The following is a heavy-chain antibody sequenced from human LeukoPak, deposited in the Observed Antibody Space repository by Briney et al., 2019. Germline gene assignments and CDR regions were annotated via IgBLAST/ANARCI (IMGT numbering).Heavy chain of an antibody. D-gene: IGHD1-26*01. CDR1: GGSISSYY. CDR2: IYYSGST. V-gene: IGHV4-59*08. Sequence: PSETLSLTCTVSGGSISSYYWSWIRQPPGKGLEWIGYIYYSGSTNYNPSLKSRVTISVDTSKNQFSLKLSSVTAADTAVYYCARHSDRWRYAMDVWGQGTTVTVSS. CDR3: ARHSDRWRYAMDV. J-gene: IGHJ6*02.